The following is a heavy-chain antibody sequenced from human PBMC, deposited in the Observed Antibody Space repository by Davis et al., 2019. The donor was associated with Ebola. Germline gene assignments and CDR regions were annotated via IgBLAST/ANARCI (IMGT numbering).Heavy chain of an antibody. V-gene: IGHV3-53*01. J-gene: IGHJ2*01. CDR3: ARDGAYVTTPDWYFDL. CDR1: GFTVSSNY. Sequence: GGSLRLSCAASGFTVSSNYMSWVRQAPGKGLEWVSVIYSGGSTYYADSVKGRFTISRDNSKNTLYLQMNSLRAEDTAVYYCARDGAYVTTPDWYFDLWGRGTLVTVSS. CDR2: IYSGGST. D-gene: IGHD4-17*01.